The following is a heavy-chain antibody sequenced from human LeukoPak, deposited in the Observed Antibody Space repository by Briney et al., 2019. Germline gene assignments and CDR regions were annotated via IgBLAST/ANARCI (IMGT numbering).Heavy chain of an antibody. D-gene: IGHD2-2*02. V-gene: IGHV3-53*01. Sequence: GGSLRLSCAASGCTVSSNYKSWVRQAPGEGLKWVSVIYSGGSTYDADSVKGRFTISRDNAKNSLYLQMNSLRAEDTAVYYCASEGYCSSTSCYTDYWGQGTLVTVSS. CDR2: IYSGGST. CDR1: GCTVSSNY. CDR3: ASEGYCSSTSCYTDY. J-gene: IGHJ4*02.